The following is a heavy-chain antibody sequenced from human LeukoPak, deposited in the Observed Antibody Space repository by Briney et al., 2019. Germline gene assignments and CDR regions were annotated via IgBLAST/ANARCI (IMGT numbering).Heavy chain of an antibody. Sequence: PGGSLRLSCAASGFTFSSSAMSWVRQVPGKGLEWVAVISSDGSSENYADSVEGRFTISRDNSKNTLYLQMNTLRAEDTAVYYCAREKYCTITDCLHGRFYFDYWGQGTLVTVPS. D-gene: IGHD2-2*01. CDR2: ISSDGSSE. CDR3: AREKYCTITDCLHGRFYFDY. V-gene: IGHV3-30*04. J-gene: IGHJ4*02. CDR1: GFTFSSSA.